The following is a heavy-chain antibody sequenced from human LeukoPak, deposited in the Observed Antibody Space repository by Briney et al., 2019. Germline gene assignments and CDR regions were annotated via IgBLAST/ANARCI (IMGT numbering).Heavy chain of an antibody. V-gene: IGHV3-73*01. D-gene: IGHD6-19*01. Sequence: PGGSLRLSCAASGFTFSGSAMHWVRQASGKGLEWVGRIRSKANSYATAYAASVKGRFTISRDESKNTAYLQMNSLKTEDTAVYYCTGRRYSSGSPYFDYWGQGTLVTVSS. J-gene: IGHJ4*02. CDR1: GFTFSGSA. CDR2: IRSKANSYAT. CDR3: TGRRYSSGSPYFDY.